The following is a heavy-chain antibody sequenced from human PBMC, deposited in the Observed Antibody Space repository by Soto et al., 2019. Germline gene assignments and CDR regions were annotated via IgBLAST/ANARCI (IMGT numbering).Heavy chain of an antibody. Sequence: PGGSLRLSCSASGFAFSSYAMHWVRQAPGKGLEYVSAISSNGGSTYYADSVKGRFTISRDNSKNTLYLQMSSLRAEDTAVYYCVKGYSYGPQYGMDVWGQGTTVTVSS. V-gene: IGHV3-64D*06. CDR2: ISSNGGST. CDR3: VKGYSYGPQYGMDV. CDR1: GFAFSSYA. J-gene: IGHJ6*02. D-gene: IGHD5-18*01.